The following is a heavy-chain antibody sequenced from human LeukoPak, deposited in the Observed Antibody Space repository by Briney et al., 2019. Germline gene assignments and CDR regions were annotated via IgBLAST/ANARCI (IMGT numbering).Heavy chain of an antibody. Sequence: GGSLRLSCAASGVTFITSAMNWVRQAPGQGLEGVSTISNSGDITYYADSIKGRFTISRDNSKNTLYLQMSSLRAEDTAVYYCAKGGGFDWLNYYYMDVWGKGTTVIISS. V-gene: IGHV3-23*01. CDR1: GVTFITSA. CDR3: AKGGGFDWLNYYYMDV. J-gene: IGHJ6*03. CDR2: ISNSGDIT. D-gene: IGHD3-9*01.